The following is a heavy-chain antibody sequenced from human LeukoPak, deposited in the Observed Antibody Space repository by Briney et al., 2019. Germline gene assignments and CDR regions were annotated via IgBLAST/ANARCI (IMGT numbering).Heavy chain of an antibody. CDR3: AKDRSSSSSWYVDY. CDR1: GFTFSDYG. D-gene: IGHD6-13*01. Sequence: AGGSLRLSCAASGFTFSDYGMSWVRQTPGKGLEWVSAISDNGGSTYYADSVKGRCTISRDSSRNTLYLQMNSLRVEDTAVYYCAKDRSSSSSWYVDYWGQGTLVTVSS. J-gene: IGHJ4*02. V-gene: IGHV3-23*01. CDR2: ISDNGGST.